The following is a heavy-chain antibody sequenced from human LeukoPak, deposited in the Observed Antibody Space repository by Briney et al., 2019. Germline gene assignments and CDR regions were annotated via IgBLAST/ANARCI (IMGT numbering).Heavy chain of an antibody. J-gene: IGHJ3*02. D-gene: IGHD5-24*01. Sequence: ASVKVSCKASGYTFTSYYMHWVRQAPGQGLEWMGIINPSGGSTSYAQKFQGRVTMTRDTSTSTAYMELSSLRSEDTAVYYCARRAGRWLKTNAFDIWGQGTMVTVSS. CDR2: INPSGGST. CDR1: GYTFTSYY. CDR3: ARRAGRWLKTNAFDI. V-gene: IGHV1-46*01.